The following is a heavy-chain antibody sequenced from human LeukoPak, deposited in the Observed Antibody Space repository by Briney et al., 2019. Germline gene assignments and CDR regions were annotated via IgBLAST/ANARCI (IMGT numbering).Heavy chain of an antibody. Sequence: PSETLSLTCTVSGGSISSSSYYWGWIRQPPGKGLEWIGSIYYSGSTYYNPSLKSRVTISVDTSKNQFSLKLSSVTAADTAVYYCARQRRIAVAGFDYWGQGTLVTVSS. CDR3: ARQRRIAVAGFDY. CDR2: IYYSGST. D-gene: IGHD6-19*01. V-gene: IGHV4-39*01. J-gene: IGHJ4*02. CDR1: GGSISSSSYY.